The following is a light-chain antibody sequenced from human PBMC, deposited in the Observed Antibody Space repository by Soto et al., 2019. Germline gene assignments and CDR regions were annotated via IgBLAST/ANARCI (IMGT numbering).Light chain of an antibody. CDR2: EVA. V-gene: IGLV2-14*01. J-gene: IGLJ1*01. CDR3: SSYTSNSFYV. CDR1: SSDISADNY. Sequence: ALTQPASVSGSPGQSITISCTRTSSDISADNYVSWYQQHPGKAPKLIIYEVADRPSGLSNRFSCSKSGNTASLTISRLQPEDEADYYCSSYTSNSFYVFGTGTKVTVL.